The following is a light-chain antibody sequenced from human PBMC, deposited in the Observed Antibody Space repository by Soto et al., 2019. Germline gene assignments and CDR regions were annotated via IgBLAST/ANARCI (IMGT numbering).Light chain of an antibody. CDR1: SSNIGRNN. CDR3: AAWDDSLTAGA. CDR2: SGD. Sequence: QAVVTQPTSASGTPGQRVTISCSGSSSNIGRNNVKWYRQLPGTAPKLLIVSGDQRPSGVPDRFSGSKSGSSASLSISGLQSEDEADSICAAWDDSLTAGAFCGGTKLTVL. J-gene: IGLJ3*02. V-gene: IGLV1-44*01.